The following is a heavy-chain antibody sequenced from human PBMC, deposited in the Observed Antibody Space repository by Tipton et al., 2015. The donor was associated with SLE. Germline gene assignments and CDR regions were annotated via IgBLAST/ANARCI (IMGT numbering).Heavy chain of an antibody. V-gene: IGHV4-39*07. J-gene: IGHJ3*02. Sequence: TLSLTCTVSGGSISSSSYYWGWIRQPPGKGLEWIGSIYYSGSTYYNPSLKSRDTISVDTSKNQFSLKLSSVTAADTAVYYCARGTPYYYDSSGYGNDAFDIWGQGTMVTVSS. CDR3: ARGTPYYYDSSGYGNDAFDI. CDR1: GGSISSSSYY. CDR2: IYYSGST. D-gene: IGHD3-22*01.